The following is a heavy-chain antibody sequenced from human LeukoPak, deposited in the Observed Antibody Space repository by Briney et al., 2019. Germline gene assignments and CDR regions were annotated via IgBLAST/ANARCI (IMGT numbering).Heavy chain of an antibody. J-gene: IGHJ4*02. CDR2: IKQDGSET. D-gene: IGHD3-10*01. Sequence: GGSLRLSCAASGFTFNNYWMSWVRQAPGKGQEWVANIKQDGSETYYLDSVKGRFTISRDNAENSLSLQMHSLRVEDTAVYYCAKTIGYGSGNDQAGGWGQGTLVTVSS. CDR3: AKTIGYGSGNDQAGG. CDR1: GFTFNNYW. V-gene: IGHV3-7*01.